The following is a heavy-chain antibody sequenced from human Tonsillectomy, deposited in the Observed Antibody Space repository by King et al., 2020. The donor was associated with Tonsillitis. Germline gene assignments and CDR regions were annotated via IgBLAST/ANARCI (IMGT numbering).Heavy chain of an antibody. CDR2: ISSSSSYI. CDR1: GFTFSSYS. D-gene: IGHD2-15*01. Sequence: VQLVESGGGLVKPGGSLRLSCAASGFTFSSYSMNWVRQAPGKGLEWVSSISSSSSYIYYADAVKGRFTISRDNAKNSLYLQMNSLRAEDTAVYYCASYCSGGSCYLGYYYGMDVWGQGTTGTVSS. J-gene: IGHJ6*02. CDR3: ASYCSGGSCYLGYYYGMDV. V-gene: IGHV3-21*01.